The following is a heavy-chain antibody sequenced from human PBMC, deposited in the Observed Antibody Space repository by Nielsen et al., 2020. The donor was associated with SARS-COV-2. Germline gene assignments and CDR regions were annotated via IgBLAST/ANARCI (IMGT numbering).Heavy chain of an antibody. D-gene: IGHD3-10*01. CDR1: GFTLSKYS. J-gene: IGHJ5*02. CDR3: ARPPLNGAGLIDT. V-gene: IGHV3-21*01. Sequence: GESLKISCAASGFTLSKYSMTWVRQAPGTGLEWVSSIGSSSTFIYYTDSVEGRFTTSRDNAKTSLFLQMNSLRAEDTAVYYCARPPLNGAGLIDTWGQGTQVTVSS. CDR2: IGSSSTFI.